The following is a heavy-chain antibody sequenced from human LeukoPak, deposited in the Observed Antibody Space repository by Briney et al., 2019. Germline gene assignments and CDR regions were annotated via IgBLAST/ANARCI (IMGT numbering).Heavy chain of an antibody. CDR1: GYNFTTYW. CDR2: IYPGDSDT. J-gene: IGHJ4*02. CDR3: ARRGFGELHDY. Sequence: GESLKISCKTSGYNFTTYWIVWVRRMPGKGLEWMGIIYPGDSDTRYSPSFQGQVTISADKSISTAYLQWSSLKASDTAMYYCARRGFGELHDYWGQGTLVTVSS. V-gene: IGHV5-51*01. D-gene: IGHD3-10*01.